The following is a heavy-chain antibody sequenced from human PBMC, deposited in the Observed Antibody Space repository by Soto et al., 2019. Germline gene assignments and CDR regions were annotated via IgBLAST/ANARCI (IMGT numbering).Heavy chain of an antibody. CDR1: GLTLSNYW. J-gene: IGHJ5*02. CDR2: INSDGITT. V-gene: IGHV3-74*03. D-gene: IGHD2-15*01. CDR3: AKVKGGSGARGDPLDL. Sequence: EVQLVESGGGPVQAGGSLRLSCAASGLTLSNYWMQWVRQGPGKGLVWVAHINSDGITTKYAESVKGRFTISRDDAKNMLYMQMNSLRHDDTAVYYCAKVKGGSGARGDPLDLWGQGILVTVSP.